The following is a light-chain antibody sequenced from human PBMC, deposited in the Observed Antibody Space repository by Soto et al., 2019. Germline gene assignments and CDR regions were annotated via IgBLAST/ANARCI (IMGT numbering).Light chain of an antibody. CDR1: SSDVGAYNY. CDR2: GVT. V-gene: IGLV2-14*01. CDR3: SSYTRSTILV. J-gene: IGLJ1*01. Sequence: QSALTQPASVSGSPGQSITISCTGTSSDVGAYNYVSWYQQYPGKAPKLMIYGVTNRPSGVSNRFSGSKTGNTASLTISGLQAEDEADYYCSSYTRSTILVFGNGTKLTVL.